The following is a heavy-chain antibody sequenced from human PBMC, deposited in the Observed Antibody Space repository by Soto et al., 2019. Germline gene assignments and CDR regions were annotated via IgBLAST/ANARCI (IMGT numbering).Heavy chain of an antibody. J-gene: IGHJ6*03. Sequence: SETLSLTCAVYGGSFSGYYWSWIRQPPGKGLEWIGEINHSGSTNYNPSLKSRVTISVDTSKNQFSLKLSSVTAADTAVYYCARMNEFRSGYDFWSGYYREDYYYYMDVWGKGTTVTVSS. CDR1: GGSFSGYY. V-gene: IGHV4-34*01. CDR3: ARMNEFRSGYDFWSGYYREDYYYYMDV. CDR2: INHSGST. D-gene: IGHD3-3*01.